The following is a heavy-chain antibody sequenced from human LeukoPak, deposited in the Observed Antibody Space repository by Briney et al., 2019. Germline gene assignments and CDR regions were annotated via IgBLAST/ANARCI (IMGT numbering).Heavy chain of an antibody. V-gene: IGHV1-2*02. CDR2: INPNSGGT. J-gene: IGHJ6*02. D-gene: IGHD2-2*01. CDR3: ARDHCTSSGCYEYYYYGMDV. Sequence: ASVKVSCKASGYTFTAYYLQWVRQAPGQGLEWMGWINPNSGGTNYAQKFQGRVTMTRDTSVSTAYMELSRLRSDDTAVYYCARDHCTSSGCYEYYYYGMDVWGQGTTVTVSS. CDR1: GYTFTAYY.